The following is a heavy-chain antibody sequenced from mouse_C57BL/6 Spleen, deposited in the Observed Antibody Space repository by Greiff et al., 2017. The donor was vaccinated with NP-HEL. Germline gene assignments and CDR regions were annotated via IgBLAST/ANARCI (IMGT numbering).Heavy chain of an antibody. CDR1: GYAFTNYL. CDR3: ARGGRHDAMDY. V-gene: IGHV1-54*01. J-gene: IGHJ4*01. D-gene: IGHD2-12*01. CDR2: INPGSGGT. Sequence: QVQLQQSGAELVRPGTSVKVSCKASGYAFTNYLIEWVKQRPGQGLEWIGVINPGSGGTKYNEKFKGKATLTADKSSSTAYMQLSSLTSEDSAVYFCARGGRHDAMDYWGQGTSVTVSS.